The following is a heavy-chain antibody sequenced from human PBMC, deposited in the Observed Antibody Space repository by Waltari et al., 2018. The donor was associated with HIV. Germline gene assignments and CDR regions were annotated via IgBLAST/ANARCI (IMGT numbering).Heavy chain of an antibody. CDR1: GFTFSNAW. D-gene: IGHD6-19*01. V-gene: IGHV3-15*01. Sequence: EVQLVESGGGLVKPGGSLRLSCAASGFTFSNAWMSWVRQAPGKGLEWVGRIKSKTDGGTTDYAAPVKGRFTISRDDSKNTLYLQMNSLKTEDTAVYYCTTERGIAVAGTYGMDVWGQGTTVTVSS. J-gene: IGHJ6*02. CDR2: IKSKTDGGTT. CDR3: TTERGIAVAGTYGMDV.